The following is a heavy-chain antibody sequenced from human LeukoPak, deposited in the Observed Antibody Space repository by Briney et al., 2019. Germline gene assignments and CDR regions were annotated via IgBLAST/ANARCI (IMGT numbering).Heavy chain of an antibody. Sequence: SETLSLTCSVSGGSISSTTDYWGWIRQPPGKGLEWIGNIYYSGNTYYNPSLKSRVTMSVDTSKNHFSLKLSSVTAADTAVYYCARNRDGYNSFDYWGQGTLVTVSS. CDR1: GGSISSTTDY. D-gene: IGHD5-24*01. J-gene: IGHJ4*02. CDR3: ARNRDGYNSFDY. V-gene: IGHV4-39*07. CDR2: IYYSGNT.